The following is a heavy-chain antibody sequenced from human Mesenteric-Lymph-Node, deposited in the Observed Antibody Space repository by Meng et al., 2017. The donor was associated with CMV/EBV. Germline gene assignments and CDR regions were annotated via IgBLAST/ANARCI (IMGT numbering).Heavy chain of an antibody. CDR2: IKSGGDT. J-gene: IGHJ4*02. D-gene: IGHD1-7*01. CDR1: GFTVVNNY. Sequence: GGSLRLSCTASGFTVVNNYMTWVRQAPGKGLECLSIIKSGGDTYYADSVRGRFTISRDDSQNTLYLQMTSLRAEDTAIYFCARVDWNYVGVDHWGQGTLVTVSS. V-gene: IGHV3-53*01. CDR3: ARVDWNYVGVDH.